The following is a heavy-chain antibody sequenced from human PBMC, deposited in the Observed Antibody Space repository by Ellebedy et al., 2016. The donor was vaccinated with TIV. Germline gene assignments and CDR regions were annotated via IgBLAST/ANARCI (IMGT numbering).Heavy chain of an antibody. Sequence: PGGSLRLSCAASGFTFSSYQFNWVRQAPGRGLEWVSYISGRGGTIYYADSVKGRFTISRDNSENMLYLQMNSLRAEDTAVYYCAREGGAAGTVAFDIWGQGTMVTVSS. CDR1: GFTFSSYQ. CDR3: AREGGAAGTVAFDI. D-gene: IGHD6-13*01. J-gene: IGHJ3*02. V-gene: IGHV3-48*03. CDR2: ISGRGGTI.